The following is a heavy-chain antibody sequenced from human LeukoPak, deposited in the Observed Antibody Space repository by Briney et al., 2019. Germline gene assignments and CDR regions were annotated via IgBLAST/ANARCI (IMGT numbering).Heavy chain of an antibody. CDR3: ASSSGYYYDFDY. V-gene: IGHV4-39*07. J-gene: IGHJ4*02. CDR2: IYHSGST. CDR1: GGSTSSSRYY. Sequence: PSETLSLTCTVSGGSTSSSRYYWGWTRQPPGKGLEWIGSIYHSGSTYYNPSLKSRVTISVDTSKNQFSLKLSSVTAADTAVYYCASSSGYYYDFDYWGQGTLVTVSS. D-gene: IGHD3-22*01.